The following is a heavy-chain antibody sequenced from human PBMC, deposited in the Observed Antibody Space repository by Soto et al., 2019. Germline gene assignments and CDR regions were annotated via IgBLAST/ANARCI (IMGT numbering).Heavy chain of an antibody. J-gene: IGHJ4*02. CDR3: ARALTYYYDIDY. V-gene: IGHV3-74*01. CDR1: GFTFSSYW. Sequence: EVQLVESGGGLVQPGGSLRLSCAASGFTFSSYWMHWVRQAPGKGLVWVSRINSDGSRTTYADSVKGRFTISRDNAKNMLHLQMNSLRAGDTAVYYCARALTYYYDIDYWGQGTLVTVSS. CDR2: INSDGSRT. D-gene: IGHD3-22*01.